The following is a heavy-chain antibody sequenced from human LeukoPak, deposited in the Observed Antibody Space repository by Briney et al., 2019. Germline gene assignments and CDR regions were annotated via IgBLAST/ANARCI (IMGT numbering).Heavy chain of an antibody. D-gene: IGHD3-22*01. J-gene: IGHJ4*02. Sequence: SETLSLTCTVSGGSISSGDYYWSWIRQPPGKGLEWIGYIYYSGSTYYNPSLKSRVTISVDTYKNQFSLKLSSVTAADTAVYFCARESYYYDSSGYYYPYYFDYWGQGTLVTVSS. CDR3: ARESYYYDSSGYYYPYYFDY. CDR2: IYYSGST. V-gene: IGHV4-30-4*01. CDR1: GGSISSGDYY.